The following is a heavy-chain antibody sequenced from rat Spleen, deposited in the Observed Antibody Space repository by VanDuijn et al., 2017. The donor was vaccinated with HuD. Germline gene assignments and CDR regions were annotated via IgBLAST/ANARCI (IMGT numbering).Heavy chain of an antibody. CDR1: GFTFSNYD. J-gene: IGHJ2*01. D-gene: IGHD4-3*01. CDR2: ISYDGSST. V-gene: IGHV5-20*01. Sequence: EVQLVESGGGLVQPGRSMKLSCAASGFTFSNYDMAWVRQAPTKGLEWVASISYDGSSTYYRDSVKGRFPISRDNAKSTLYLQMDSLRSEATATYYCTTDVRGTADYWGQGVMVTVSS. CDR3: TTDVRGTADY.